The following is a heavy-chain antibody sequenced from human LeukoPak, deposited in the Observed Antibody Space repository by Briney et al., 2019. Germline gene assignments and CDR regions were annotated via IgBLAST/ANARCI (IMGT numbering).Heavy chain of an antibody. Sequence: GGSLRLSCAASGFTFSSYAMSWVRQAPWKGLECVSAISGSGGSTYYAASVKGRFTISRDNSKNTLYLQMNSLRAEDTAVYYCANPGIGSDIGYWGQGTLVTVSS. CDR2: ISGSGGST. CDR3: ANPGIGSDIGY. V-gene: IGHV3-23*01. CDR1: GFTFSSYA. D-gene: IGHD2-21*02. J-gene: IGHJ4*02.